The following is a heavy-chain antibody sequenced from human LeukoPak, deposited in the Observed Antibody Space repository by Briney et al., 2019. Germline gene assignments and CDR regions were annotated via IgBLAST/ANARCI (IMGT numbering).Heavy chain of an antibody. Sequence: GGSLRLSCAASGFTFSSYWMNWARQAPGKGLEWVASINHNGNVNYYVDPVKGRFTISRDKAKNSLYLQMSNLRAEDTAVYFCARGGGLDVWGQGATVTVSS. CDR2: INHNGNVN. D-gene: IGHD3-16*01. CDR3: ARGGGLDV. V-gene: IGHV3-7*03. J-gene: IGHJ6*02. CDR1: GFTFSSYW.